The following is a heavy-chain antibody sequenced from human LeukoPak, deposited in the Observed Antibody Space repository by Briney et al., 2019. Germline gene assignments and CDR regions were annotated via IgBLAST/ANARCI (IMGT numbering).Heavy chain of an antibody. Sequence: GGSLRLSCQASGFTFSDYYMSWVRQSPGKGLEWVSSISSSSSYIYYADSVKGRFTISRDNAKNSLYLQMNSLRAEDTAVYYCARDRRPEEGALDYWGQGTLVTVSS. CDR3: ARDRRPEEGALDY. CDR1: GFTFSDYY. V-gene: IGHV3-21*01. CDR2: ISSSSSYI. J-gene: IGHJ4*02. D-gene: IGHD1-26*01.